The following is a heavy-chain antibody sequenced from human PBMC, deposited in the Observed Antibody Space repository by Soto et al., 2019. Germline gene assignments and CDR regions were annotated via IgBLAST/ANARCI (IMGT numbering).Heavy chain of an antibody. CDR3: AKDLGVAVVPAALVGWFDP. D-gene: IGHD2-2*01. J-gene: IGHJ5*02. CDR2: ISGSGGST. V-gene: IGHV3-23*01. Sequence: GGSLRLSCAASGFTFSSYAMSWVRQAPGKGLEWVSAISGSGGSTYYADSVKGRFTISRDNSKNTLYLQMNSLRAEDTAVYYCAKDLGVAVVPAALVGWFDPWGQGTLVTVSS. CDR1: GFTFSSYA.